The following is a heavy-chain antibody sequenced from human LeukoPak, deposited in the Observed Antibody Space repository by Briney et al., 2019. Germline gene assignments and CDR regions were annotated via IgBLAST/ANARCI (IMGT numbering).Heavy chain of an antibody. CDR1: GGSFSGYY. CDR3: ARVGCSSTSCRDYYYYGMDV. Sequence: PSETLSLTCAVYGGSFSGYYWSWIRQPPGKGLEWIGEINHSGSTNYNPSLKSRVTISVDTSKNQFSLKLSSVTAADTAVYYCARVGCSSTSCRDYYYYGMDVWGQGTTVTVSS. CDR2: INHSGST. D-gene: IGHD2-2*01. J-gene: IGHJ6*02. V-gene: IGHV4-34*01.